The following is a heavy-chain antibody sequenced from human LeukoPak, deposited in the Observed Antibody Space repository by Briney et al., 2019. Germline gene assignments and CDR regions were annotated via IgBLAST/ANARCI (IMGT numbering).Heavy chain of an antibody. CDR2: ISAYNGNT. Sequence: ASVKVSCKASGYTFSSYGISWVRQAPGQGLEWMGWISAYNGNTNFAQEFQGRVTMTTDTSTSTASMELRSLRSDDTAVYYCARDLRDYYDSSYFDYWGQGTLVTVSS. D-gene: IGHD3-22*01. CDR1: GYTFSSYG. V-gene: IGHV1-18*01. CDR3: ARDLRDYYDSSYFDY. J-gene: IGHJ4*02.